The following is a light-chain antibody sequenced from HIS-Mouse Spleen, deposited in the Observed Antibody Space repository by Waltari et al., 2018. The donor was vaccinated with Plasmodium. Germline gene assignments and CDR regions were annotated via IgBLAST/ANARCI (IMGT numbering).Light chain of an antibody. CDR2: DAS. CDR1: QGISSA. J-gene: IGKJ4*01. V-gene: IGKV1-13*02. CDR3: QQGS. Sequence: AIQLTQSPSSLSASVGDRVTIPCRASQGISSALAWYQQKPGKAPKLLIYDASSLESGVPSRFSGSGSGTDFTLTISSLQPEDFATYYCQQGSFGGGTKVEIK.